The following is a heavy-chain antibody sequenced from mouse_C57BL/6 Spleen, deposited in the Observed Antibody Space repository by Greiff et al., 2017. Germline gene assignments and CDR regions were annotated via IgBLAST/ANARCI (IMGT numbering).Heavy chain of an antibody. J-gene: IGHJ4*01. CDR3: ARYYDEAMDY. D-gene: IGHD1-1*01. CDR2: IDPKSGGT. V-gene: IGHV1-72*01. CDR1: GYTFTSYW. Sequence: VQLQQPGAELVKPGASVKLSCKASGYTFTSYWMHWVKQRPGRGLEWIGRIDPKSGGTKYNEKFKSKATLTVDKPSITAYLQLSSLTSEDSAVYYCARYYDEAMDYWGQGTSGTVSS.